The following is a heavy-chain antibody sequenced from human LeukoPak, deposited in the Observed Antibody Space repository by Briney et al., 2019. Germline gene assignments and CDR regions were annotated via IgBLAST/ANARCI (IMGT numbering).Heavy chain of an antibody. CDR1: GYTFTNYG. J-gene: IGHJ6*03. Sequence: GASVKVSCKASGYTFTNYGISWVRQAPGQGLEWMGWISAYNGNTNYAQKFQGRVTMTTDTSTSTAYMELRSLRSDDTAVYYCARGLGAGRGYYYYYYMDVWGKGTTVTVSS. D-gene: IGHD6-19*01. V-gene: IGHV1-18*01. CDR3: ARGLGAGRGYYYYYYMDV. CDR2: ISAYNGNT.